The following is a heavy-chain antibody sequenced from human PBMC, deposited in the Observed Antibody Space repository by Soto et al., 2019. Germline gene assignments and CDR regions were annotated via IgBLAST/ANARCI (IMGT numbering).Heavy chain of an antibody. CDR3: ARVGTPRDYYYMDV. J-gene: IGHJ6*03. CDR2: IIPILGIA. CDR1: GGTFSSYT. Sequence: SVKVSCKASGGTFSSYTIIWVRQAPGQGLEWMGRIIPILGIANYAQKFQGRVTITADKSTSTAYMELSSLRSEDTAVYYCARVGTPRDYYYMDVWGKGTTVTVSS. V-gene: IGHV1-69*02. D-gene: IGHD1-1*01.